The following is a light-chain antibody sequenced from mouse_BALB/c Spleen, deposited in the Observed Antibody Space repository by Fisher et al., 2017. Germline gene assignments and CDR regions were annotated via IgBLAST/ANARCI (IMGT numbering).Light chain of an antibody. V-gene: IGKV4-79*01. J-gene: IGKJ1*01. Sequence: IVLTQSPAIMSASPGEKVTMTCSARSSVSSSYLYWYQQKPGSSPKLWIYSTSNLASGVPARFSGSGSGTSYSLTISRMEAEDAATYYCQQWSSYPLTFGGGTKLEIK. CDR1: SSVSSSY. CDR3: QQWSSYPLT. CDR2: STS.